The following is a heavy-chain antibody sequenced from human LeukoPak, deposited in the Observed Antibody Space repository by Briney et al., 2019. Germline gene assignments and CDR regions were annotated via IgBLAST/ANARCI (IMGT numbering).Heavy chain of an antibody. CDR2: FSGSGGTT. V-gene: IGHV3-23*01. CDR1: GFTFSNYA. J-gene: IGHJ6*03. CDR3: ANGNRCTSPNCLGYYYFYMDV. D-gene: IGHD2-8*01. Sequence: PGGSLRLSCAASGFTFSNYAMNWVRQAPGRGLEWVSGFSGSGGTTYYADSVKGRFTISRDNSKNTLYLQVNSLRVEDTAVYYCANGNRCTSPNCLGYYYFYMDVWGKGTTVTVSS.